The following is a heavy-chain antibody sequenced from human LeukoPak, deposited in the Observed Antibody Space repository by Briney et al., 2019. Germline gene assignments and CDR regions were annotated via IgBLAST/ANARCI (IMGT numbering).Heavy chain of an antibody. D-gene: IGHD3-22*01. V-gene: IGHV3-21*01. CDR3: ARGRVVINDY. Sequence: GGSLRLSCAASGFTFSSYSMNWVRQGPGKGLEWVSSISSSSSYIYYADSVKGRFTISRDNAKNSLYLQMNSLRAEDTAVYYCARGRVVINDYWGQGTLVTVSS. J-gene: IGHJ4*02. CDR2: ISSSSSYI. CDR1: GFTFSSYS.